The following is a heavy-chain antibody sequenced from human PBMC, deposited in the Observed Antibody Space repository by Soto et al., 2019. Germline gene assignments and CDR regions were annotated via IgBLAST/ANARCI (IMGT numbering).Heavy chain of an antibody. D-gene: IGHD3-3*01. CDR2: IYWDDDK. J-gene: IGHJ4*02. CDR1: GFSLTTRGVG. Sequence: QITLNESGPTVVRPTETLTLTCRFSGFSLTTRGVGVGWIRQSPGKAPEWFALIYWDDDKRYSASLKSRLTITKDTSKNQVVLTVSDLDPTDTATYYCAHRVLRTVFGLVTTTAIFFDFWGQGTPVAVSS. V-gene: IGHV2-5*02. CDR3: AHRVLRTVFGLVTTTAIFFDF.